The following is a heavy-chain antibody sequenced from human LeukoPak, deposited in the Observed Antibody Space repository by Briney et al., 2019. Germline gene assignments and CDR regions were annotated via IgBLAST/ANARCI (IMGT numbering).Heavy chain of an antibody. CDR2: IYYSGST. D-gene: IGHD3-10*01. CDR1: GGSISSSSYY. CDR3: ANLNYGSGSYYSEYFQY. V-gene: IGHV4-39*01. J-gene: IGHJ1*01. Sequence: KPSETLSLTCTVSGGSISSSSYYWGWIRQPPGKGLEWIGSIYYSGSTYYNPSLKSRVTISVDTSKNQFSLKLSSVTAADTAVYYCANLNYGSGSYYSEYFQYWGQGTLVTVSS.